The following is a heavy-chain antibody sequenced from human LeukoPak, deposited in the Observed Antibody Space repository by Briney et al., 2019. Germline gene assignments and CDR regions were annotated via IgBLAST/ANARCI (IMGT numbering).Heavy chain of an antibody. CDR2: IYHSGST. J-gene: IGHJ4*02. CDR3: ARRGNSWPDYFDD. V-gene: IGHV4-38-2*01. D-gene: IGHD6-13*01. CDR1: GYSISSGYY. Sequence: KPSETLSLTCAVSGYSISSGYYWGWIRQPPGKGLEWIASIYHSGSTYYDPSLKSRVTISVDTSKNQFSLKLTSVTAADTAVYYCARRGNSWPDYFDDWGQGTLVTVSS.